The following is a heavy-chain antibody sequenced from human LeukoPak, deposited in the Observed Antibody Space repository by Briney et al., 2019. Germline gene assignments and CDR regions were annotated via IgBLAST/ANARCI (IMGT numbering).Heavy chain of an antibody. Sequence: ASVKVSCKASGYTFTSYDINWVRQATGQGLEWMGWMNPNSGNTGYAQKFQGRVTMTRNTSISTAYMELSSLRSEDTAVYYCASGAIAAAGTPGDAFDIWGQGTMVTVSS. D-gene: IGHD6-13*01. V-gene: IGHV1-8*02. CDR1: GYTFTSYD. CDR2: MNPNSGNT. J-gene: IGHJ3*02. CDR3: ASGAIAAAGTPGDAFDI.